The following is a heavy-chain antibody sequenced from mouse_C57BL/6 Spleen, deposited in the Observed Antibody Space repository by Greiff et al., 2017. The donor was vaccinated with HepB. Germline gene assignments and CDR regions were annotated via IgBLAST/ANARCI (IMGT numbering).Heavy chain of an antibody. J-gene: IGHJ4*01. CDR1: GFTFSDFY. Sequence: EVQLVESGGGLVQSGRSLRLSCATSGFTFSDFYMEWVRQAPGKGLEWIAASRNKANDYTTEYSASVKGRFIVSRDTSQSILYLQMNALRAEDTAIYYCARDAELFYAMDYWGQGTSVTVSS. V-gene: IGHV7-1*01. CDR2: SRNKANDYTT. CDR3: ARDAELFYAMDY.